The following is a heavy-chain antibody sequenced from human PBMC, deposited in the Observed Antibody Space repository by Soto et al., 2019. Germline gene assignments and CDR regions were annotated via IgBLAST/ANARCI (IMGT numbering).Heavy chain of an antibody. D-gene: IGHD3-22*01. CDR1: GGSISSSSYY. CDR2: IYYSGST. CDR3: ARSNYYDSNYFDY. J-gene: IGHJ4*02. Sequence: SETLSLTCTVSGGSISSSSYYWGWIRQPPGKGLEWIGSIYYSGSTYYNPSLKSRVTISVDTSKNQFSLKLSSVTAADTAVYYCARSNYYDSNYFDYWGQGTLVTVSS. V-gene: IGHV4-39*01.